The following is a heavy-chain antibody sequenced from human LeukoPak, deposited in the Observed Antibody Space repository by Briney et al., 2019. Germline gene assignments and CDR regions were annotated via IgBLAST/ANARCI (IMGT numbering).Heavy chain of an antibody. D-gene: IGHD6-19*01. V-gene: IGHV3-7*01. CDR3: AKDRQYSSGAGLDY. CDR1: GFTFSSYW. J-gene: IGHJ4*02. Sequence: PGGSLRLSCAASGFTFSSYWMSSVRQAPGKGLEWVANIKQDGSEKYYVDSVKGRFTISRDNAKNSLYLQMNSLRAEDTAVYYCAKDRQYSSGAGLDYWGQGTLVTVSS. CDR2: IKQDGSEK.